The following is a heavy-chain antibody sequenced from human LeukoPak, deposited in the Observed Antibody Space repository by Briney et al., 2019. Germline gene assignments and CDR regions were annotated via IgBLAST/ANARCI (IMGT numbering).Heavy chain of an antibody. D-gene: IGHD6-19*01. CDR3: AKEMSGIAVAGTSDY. J-gene: IGHJ4*02. Sequence: GASLRLSCAASGFTFSSYAMSWVRQAPGKGLEWVSAISGSGGSTYYADSVTGRFTISRDNSKNTLYLQMNSLRAEDTAVYYCAKEMSGIAVAGTSDYWGQGTLVTVSS. CDR1: GFTFSSYA. CDR2: ISGSGGST. V-gene: IGHV3-23*01.